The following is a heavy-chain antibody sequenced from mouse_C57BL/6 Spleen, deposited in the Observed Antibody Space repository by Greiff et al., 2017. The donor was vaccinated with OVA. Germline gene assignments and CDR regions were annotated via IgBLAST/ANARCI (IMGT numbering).Heavy chain of an antibody. Sequence: EVKLVESGPGLVKPSQSLSLTCSVTGYSITSGYYWNWIRQLPGNKLEWMGYISYDGSNNYNPSLKNRISITRDTSKNQFFLKLNSVTTEDTATYYCARGLGFIFDYWGQGTTLTVSS. D-gene: IGHD1-1*01. CDR2: ISYDGSN. V-gene: IGHV3-6*01. J-gene: IGHJ2*01. CDR1: GYSITSGYY. CDR3: ARGLGFIFDY.